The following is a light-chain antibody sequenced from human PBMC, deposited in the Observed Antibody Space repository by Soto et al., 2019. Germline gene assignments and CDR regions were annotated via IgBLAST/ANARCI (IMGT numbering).Light chain of an antibody. Sequence: QWSQGKYSRSGCMGDRVTITCRASESIRTWLAWYQHKPGKAPKFLIYDASSLESGVPSRFSGSGSGTDFTLTITSLQPEDFTTYYCPQGYTNPITFAQRTRPEI. V-gene: IGKV1-12*01. CDR1: ESIRTW. CDR2: DAS. J-gene: IGKJ5*01. CDR3: PQGYTNPIT.